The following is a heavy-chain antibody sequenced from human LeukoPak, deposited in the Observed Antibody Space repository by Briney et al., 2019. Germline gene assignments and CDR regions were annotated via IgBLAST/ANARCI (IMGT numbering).Heavy chain of an antibody. J-gene: IGHJ6*02. CDR1: GGTFSGYA. V-gene: IGHV1-69*04. CDR2: IIPFLGIA. CDR3: AGAYCGGDCYSLSVYYGMDV. Sequence: SVKVSFKASGGTFSGYAISWVRQAPGQGLEWMGRIIPFLGIAHYGQKFQGRVTITADKSTSTVYMELSSLRSEDTAVYYCAGAYCGGDCYSLSVYYGMDVWGQGTTVTVSS. D-gene: IGHD2-21*02.